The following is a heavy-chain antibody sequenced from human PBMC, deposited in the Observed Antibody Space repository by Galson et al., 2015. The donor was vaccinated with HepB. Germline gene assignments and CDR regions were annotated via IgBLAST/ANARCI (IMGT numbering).Heavy chain of an antibody. Sequence: PALVKPTQTLTLTCTFSGFSLSTSGMRVSWIRQPPGKALEWLARIDWDDDKFYSTSLKTRLTISKDTSKNQVVLTMTNMDPVDTATYYCARDGLSGIAVAAVGYFDYWGQGTLVTVSS. CDR1: GFSLSTSGMR. CDR3: ARDGLSGIAVAAVGYFDY. V-gene: IGHV2-70*04. D-gene: IGHD6-19*01. CDR2: IDWDDDK. J-gene: IGHJ4*02.